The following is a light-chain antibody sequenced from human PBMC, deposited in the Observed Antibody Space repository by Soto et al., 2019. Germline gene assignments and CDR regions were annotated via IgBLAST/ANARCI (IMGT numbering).Light chain of an antibody. CDR3: QQYTNYPWT. J-gene: IGKJ1*01. CDR2: KAS. Sequence: DIQKTPSPSTLPASVGDRVTITCRASQSISSWLAWYQQKPGKAPKLLIYKASSLESGVPSRISGSGSGAEFTLTISSLQPDDFATYYCQQYTNYPWTFGQGTKVDI. V-gene: IGKV1-5*03. CDR1: QSISSW.